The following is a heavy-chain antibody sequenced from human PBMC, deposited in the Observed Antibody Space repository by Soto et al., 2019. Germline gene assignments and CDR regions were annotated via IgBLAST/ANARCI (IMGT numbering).Heavy chain of an antibody. D-gene: IGHD3-3*01. CDR2: IYYSGST. CDR1: GGSISSYY. Sequence: SETLSLTCTVSGGSISSYYWSWIRQPPGKGLEWIGYIYYSGSTNYNPSLKSRVTISVDTSKNQFSLKLSSVTAADTAVYYCARDLGYYDFWSGSLGPYGMDVWGQGTTVTVSS. J-gene: IGHJ6*02. V-gene: IGHV4-59*01. CDR3: ARDLGYYDFWSGSLGPYGMDV.